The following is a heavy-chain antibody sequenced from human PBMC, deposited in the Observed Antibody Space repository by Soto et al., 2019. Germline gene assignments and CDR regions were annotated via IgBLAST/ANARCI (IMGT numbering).Heavy chain of an antibody. V-gene: IGHV4-30-4*01. Sequence: ASETLSLTCTVSGGSISSGDYYWSWIRQPPGKGLEWIGYIYYSGSTYYNPSLKSRVTISVDTSKNQFSLKLSSVTAADTAVYYCARDRRGYCSGGSCYGTDYWGQGTLVTVSS. CDR1: GGSISSGDYY. CDR2: IYYSGST. J-gene: IGHJ4*02. D-gene: IGHD2-15*01. CDR3: ARDRRGYCSGGSCYGTDY.